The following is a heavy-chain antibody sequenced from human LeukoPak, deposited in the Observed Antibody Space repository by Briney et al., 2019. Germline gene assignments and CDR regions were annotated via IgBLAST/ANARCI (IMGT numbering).Heavy chain of an antibody. D-gene: IGHD6-13*01. J-gene: IGHJ4*02. CDR3: ATWAYSSSWYYFDY. CDR2: FDPEDGET. CDR1: GYTLTELS. V-gene: IGHV1-24*01. Sequence: ASVKVSCKVSGYTLTELSMHWVRQAPGKGLEWMGGFDPEDGETIYAQKFQGRVTTTEDTSTDTAYMELSSLRSEDTAVYYCATWAYSSSWYYFDYWGQGTLVAVSS.